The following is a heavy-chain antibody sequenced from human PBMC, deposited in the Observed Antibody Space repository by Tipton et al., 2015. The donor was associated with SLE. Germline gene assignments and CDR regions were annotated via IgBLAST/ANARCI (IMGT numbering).Heavy chain of an antibody. CDR1: GESFNTYY. CDR3: ARAPGLDRDYYYYYYMDV. Sequence: TLSLTCAVYGESFNTYYWSWIRQPPGKGLEWIGEISHSGGTNYNPSLKSRVTISVDTSKNQFSLKLSSVTAADTAVYFCARAPGLDRDYYYYYYMDVWGKGTTVTVSS. CDR2: ISHSGGT. J-gene: IGHJ6*03. D-gene: IGHD3/OR15-3a*01. V-gene: IGHV4-34*01.